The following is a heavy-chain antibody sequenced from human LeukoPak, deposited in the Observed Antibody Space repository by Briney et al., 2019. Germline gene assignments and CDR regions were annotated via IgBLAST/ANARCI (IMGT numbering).Heavy chain of an antibody. CDR3: AKGDGYNPDY. CDR1: GFTFSSYG. Sequence: PGGSLRLSCAASGFTFSSYGMHWVRQAPGKGLEWVAFIRYDGSNKYYADSVKGRFTISRDNSKNTPYLQMNSLRAEDTGVYYCAKGDGYNPDYWGQGTLVTVSS. V-gene: IGHV3-30*02. CDR2: IRYDGSNK. D-gene: IGHD5-24*01. J-gene: IGHJ4*02.